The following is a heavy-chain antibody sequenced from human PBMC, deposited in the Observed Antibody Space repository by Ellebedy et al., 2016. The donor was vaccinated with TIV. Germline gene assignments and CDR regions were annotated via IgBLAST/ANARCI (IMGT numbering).Heavy chain of an antibody. Sequence: AASVKVSCKTSGYTFTDYYMHWVRQAPGQGLEWMGWINLNSGGPKYSQSFQGRVTLTRDTSISTAYMELRRLTSADTAVYYCARVARRFIVSPPSTSMYWGQGTLVTVSS. CDR3: ARVARRFIVSPPSTSMY. J-gene: IGHJ4*02. D-gene: IGHD2-15*01. CDR2: INLNSGGP. V-gene: IGHV1-2*02. CDR1: GYTFTDYY.